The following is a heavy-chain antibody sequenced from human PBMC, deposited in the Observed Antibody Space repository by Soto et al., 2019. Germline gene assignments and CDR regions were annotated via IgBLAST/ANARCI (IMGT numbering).Heavy chain of an antibody. CDR2: ISASTRNT. CDR1: GYTFSDYA. D-gene: IGHD2-15*01. CDR3: VRCYCSVGSCYECWHFDL. Sequence: QVQLVQSGGEVKKPGASVKVSCQASGYTFSDYAISWVRQAPGQGLEWMCWISASTRNTDQAQNYQGRVIMTLDTSTNTAYMELRSLRSDDTAVYYCVRCYCSVGSCYECWHFDLWGRGTLVTVSS. V-gene: IGHV1-18*01. J-gene: IGHJ2*01.